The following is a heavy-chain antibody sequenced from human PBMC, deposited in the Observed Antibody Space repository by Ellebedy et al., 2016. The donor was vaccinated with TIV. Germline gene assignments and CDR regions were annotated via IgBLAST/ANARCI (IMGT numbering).Heavy chain of an antibody. V-gene: IGHV4-34*01. J-gene: IGHJ4*02. CDR2: INHSGST. Sequence: SETLSLTXAVYGGSFSGYYWSWIRQPPGKGLEWIGEINHSGSTNYNPSLKSRVTISVDTSKNQFSLKLSSVTAADTAVYYCARSVAVAGPFDYWGQGTLVTVSS. CDR1: GGSFSGYY. D-gene: IGHD6-19*01. CDR3: ARSVAVAGPFDY.